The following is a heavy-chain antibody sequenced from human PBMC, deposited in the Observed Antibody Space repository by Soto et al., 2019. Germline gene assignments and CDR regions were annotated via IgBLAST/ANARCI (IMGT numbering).Heavy chain of an antibody. CDR2: ISSASTSI. CDR3: ARARGSATGYDDY. Sequence: EVQLVESGGGLVKPGGSLRLSCAASGFTFSSYSMNWVRQAPGKGLEWVSSISSASTSIYYADSVKGRFTLSRDNAKNSLYLQMNSLGAEDTAVYYCARARGSATGYDDYWGQGTLVTVSS. CDR1: GFTFSSYS. D-gene: IGHD2-15*01. V-gene: IGHV3-21*01. J-gene: IGHJ4*02.